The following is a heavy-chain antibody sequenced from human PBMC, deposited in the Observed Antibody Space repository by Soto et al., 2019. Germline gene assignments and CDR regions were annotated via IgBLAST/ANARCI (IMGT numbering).Heavy chain of an antibody. CDR1: DDSVSSRAYF. CDR2: VYNDGRT. Sequence: QVLLQRSGPGLVKPSETLSLTCTVSDDSVSSRAYFWSWIRQPPGKGLEWLGFVYNDGRTNYNPSLKSRLSMSVDRSKNQFSLSLTSVTAADTAVYFCAKDGGVGTPGWFVAWGQGTLVTVFS. V-gene: IGHV4-61*08. CDR3: AKDGGVGTPGWFVA. D-gene: IGHD3-3*01. J-gene: IGHJ5*02.